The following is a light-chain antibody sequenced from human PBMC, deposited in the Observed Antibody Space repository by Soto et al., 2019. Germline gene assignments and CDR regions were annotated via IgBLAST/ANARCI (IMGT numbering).Light chain of an antibody. CDR2: KAS. Sequence: DIQMTQSPSTLSGSVGDRVTITCRASQTISSWLAWYQQKPGKATKLLIYKASTLKSGVPSRFSGSGSGTEFTLTISSLQPDDFATYYCQHYNSYSEAFGQGTKGDIK. CDR3: QHYNSYSEA. CDR1: QTISSW. V-gene: IGKV1-5*03. J-gene: IGKJ1*01.